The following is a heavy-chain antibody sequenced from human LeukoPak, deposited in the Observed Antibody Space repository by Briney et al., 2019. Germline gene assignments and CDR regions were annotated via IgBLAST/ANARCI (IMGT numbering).Heavy chain of an antibody. V-gene: IGHV4-59*11. Sequence: SETLSLTCTVSGGSISSHYWSWIRQPPGKGLEWIGYIYYSGSTNYNPSLKSRVTISVDTSKNQFSLKLSSVTAADTAVYYCARRKGYCSSTSCHNWFDPWGQGNPGHRLL. CDR3: ARRKGYCSSTSCHNWFDP. CDR1: GGSISSHY. CDR2: IYYSGST. J-gene: IGHJ5*02. D-gene: IGHD2-2*01.